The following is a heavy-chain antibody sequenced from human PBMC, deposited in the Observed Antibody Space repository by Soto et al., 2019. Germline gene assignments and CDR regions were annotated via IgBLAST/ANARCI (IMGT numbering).Heavy chain of an antibody. CDR3: ARDDIPGITVSTYGMDV. CDR2: IWYDGSNK. V-gene: IGHV3-33*01. J-gene: IGHJ6*02. D-gene: IGHD6-19*01. CDR1: GFTFSDHG. Sequence: LRLSCVASGFTFSDHGMHWVRQAPGMGLEWVAVIWYDGSNKYYADSVKGRFTISRDNSKNTLHLQMISLRAEDTAVYYCARDDIPGITVSTYGMDVWGQGTTVTVS.